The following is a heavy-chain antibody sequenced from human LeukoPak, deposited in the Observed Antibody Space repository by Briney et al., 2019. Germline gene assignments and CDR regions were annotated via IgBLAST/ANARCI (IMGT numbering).Heavy chain of an antibody. CDR1: GDSVSSNNTA. CDR2: TYYRAKWFS. CDR3: ARDLYSGRHRFDP. Sequence: SQTLSLTCVIAGDSVSSNNTAWNWIRQSPSRGLEWLGRTYYRAKWFSDYAVSVKGRITINADTSKNQFSLQLMSLTPEDTSVYYCARDLYSGRHRFDPWGQGTLVTVPS. V-gene: IGHV6-1*01. D-gene: IGHD1-26*01. J-gene: IGHJ5*02.